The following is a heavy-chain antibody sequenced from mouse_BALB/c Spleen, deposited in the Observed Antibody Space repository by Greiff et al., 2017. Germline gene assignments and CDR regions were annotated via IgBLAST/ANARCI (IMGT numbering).Heavy chain of an antibody. CDR1: GFNIKDYY. CDR3: NAGDSDY. Sequence: EVQLQQSGAELVRSGASVKLSCTASGFNIKDYYMHWVKQRPEQGLEWIGWIDPENGDTEYAPKFQGKATMTADTSSNTAYLQLSSLTSEDTAVYYCNAGDSDYWGQGTTLTVSS. V-gene: IGHV14-4*02. CDR2: IDPENGDT. J-gene: IGHJ2*01.